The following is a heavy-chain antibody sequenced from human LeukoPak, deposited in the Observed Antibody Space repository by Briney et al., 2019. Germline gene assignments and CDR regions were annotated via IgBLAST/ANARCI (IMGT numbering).Heavy chain of an antibody. CDR1: GFTFDDYA. J-gene: IGHJ5*02. CDR3: TKSGYGGNWFDP. D-gene: IGHD4-23*01. CDR2: ISWNSGSI. V-gene: IGHV3-9*01. Sequence: GGSLRLSCAASGFTFDDYAMHWVRQAPGKGLEWVSGISWNSGSIGYADSVKGRFTISRDNAKNTLFLQMDSLRAEDTAVYYCTKSGYGGNWFDPWGQGTLVTVSA.